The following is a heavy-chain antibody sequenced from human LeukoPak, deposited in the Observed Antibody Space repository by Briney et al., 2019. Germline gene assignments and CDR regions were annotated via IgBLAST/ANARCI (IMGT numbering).Heavy chain of an antibody. CDR3: ARSVHPVPDYGDYLPDYFDY. D-gene: IGHD4-17*01. Sequence: GGSLRLSCAASWFTVSSNYMSWVRQAPGKGLEWVSVIYSGGSTYYADSVKGRFTISRDNSKNTLYLQMNSLRAEDTAVYYCARSVHPVPDYGDYLPDYFDYWGQGTLVTVSS. CDR1: WFTVSSNY. CDR2: IYSGGST. V-gene: IGHV3-53*01. J-gene: IGHJ4*02.